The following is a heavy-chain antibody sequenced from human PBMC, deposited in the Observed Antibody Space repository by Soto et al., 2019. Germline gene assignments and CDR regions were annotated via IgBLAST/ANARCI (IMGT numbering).Heavy chain of an antibody. CDR1: GYTFTSYA. CDR2: INAGNGNT. CDR3: ARGGGWYVWFDP. Sequence: QVQLVQSGAEEKKPGASVKVSCKASGYTFTSYAMHWVRQAPGQRLEWMGWINAGNGNTKYSQKFQGRVTITRDTSASKAYMVLSSLRSEDTAVYYCARGGGWYVWFDPWGQGTLVTVSS. D-gene: IGHD6-19*01. J-gene: IGHJ5*02. V-gene: IGHV1-3*05.